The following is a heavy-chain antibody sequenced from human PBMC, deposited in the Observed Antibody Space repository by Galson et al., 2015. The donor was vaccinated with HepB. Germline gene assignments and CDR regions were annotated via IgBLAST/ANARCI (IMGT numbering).Heavy chain of an antibody. Sequence: SLRLSCAASGFTFSSYSMNWVRQAPGKGLEWVSSISSSSSYIYYADSVKGRFTISRDNAKNSLYLQMNSLRAEDTAVYYCARARGPYYYGMDVWGQGTTVTVSS. CDR2: ISSSSSYI. CDR3: ARARGPYYYGMDV. V-gene: IGHV3-21*01. CDR1: GFTFSSYS. D-gene: IGHD3-10*01. J-gene: IGHJ6*02.